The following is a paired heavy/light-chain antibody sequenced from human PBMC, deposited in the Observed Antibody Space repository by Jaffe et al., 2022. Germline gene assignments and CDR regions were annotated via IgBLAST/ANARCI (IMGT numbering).Heavy chain of an antibody. V-gene: IGHV1-69*02. Sequence: QVQLVQSGAEVKKPGSSVKVSCKASGGTFSSYTISWVRQAPGQGLEWMGRIIPILGIANYAQKFQGRVTITADKSTSTAYMELSSLRSEDTAVYYCARYREDKRGYSYGFFDYWGQGTLVTVSS. CDR2: IIPILGIA. CDR1: GGTFSSYT. J-gene: IGHJ4*02. D-gene: IGHD5-18*01. CDR3: ARYREDKRGYSYGFFDY.
Light chain of an antibody. Sequence: LPVLTQPPSASALLGASIKLTCTLSSEHSTYTIEWYQQRPGRSPQYIMKVKSDGSHSKGDGIPDRFMGSSSGADRYLTFSNLQSDDEAEYHCGESHTIDGQVGYVFGTGTKVTVL. V-gene: IGLV4-3*01. CDR2: VKSDGSH. CDR1: SEHSTYT. CDR3: GESHTIDGQVGYV. J-gene: IGLJ1*01.